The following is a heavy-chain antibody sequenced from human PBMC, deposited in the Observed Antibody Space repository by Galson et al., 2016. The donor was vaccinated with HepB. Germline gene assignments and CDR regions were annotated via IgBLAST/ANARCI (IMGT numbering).Heavy chain of an antibody. D-gene: IGHD1-26*01. CDR1: GGTFSTYA. CDR2: FIPMFVTP. CDR3: ARDPGGPTPLAFDS. V-gene: IGHV1-69*06. Sequence: SVKVSCKASGGTFSTYAISWVRQAPGQGLEWMGTFIPMFVTPNYAQRFQGRVTLTADKSTTTAYMEPSSLTSEDTAVYYCARDPGGPTPLAFDSWGQGTLVTVSS. J-gene: IGHJ4*02.